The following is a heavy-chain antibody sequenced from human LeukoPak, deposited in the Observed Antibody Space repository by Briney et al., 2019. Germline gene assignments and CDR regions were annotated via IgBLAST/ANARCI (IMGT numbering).Heavy chain of an antibody. D-gene: IGHD2-15*01. CDR1: GFTFSTYA. CDR3: AKSTGGGQYGDDY. Sequence: GGSLRLSCAASGFTFSTYAMTWVRQAPGKGLEWVSAISGSGGSTYYADSVKGRFTISRDNSKNTLYLQMNSLRAEDTAVYYCAKSTGGGQYGDDYWGQGTLVTVSS. J-gene: IGHJ4*02. V-gene: IGHV3-23*01. CDR2: ISGSGGST.